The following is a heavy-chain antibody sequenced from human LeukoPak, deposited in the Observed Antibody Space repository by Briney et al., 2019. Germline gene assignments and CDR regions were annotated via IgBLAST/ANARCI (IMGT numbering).Heavy chain of an antibody. CDR1: GFTFSSYA. CDR3: AKGIQLWLITLFDY. J-gene: IGHJ4*02. V-gene: IGHV3-23*01. CDR2: ISGSGGST. D-gene: IGHD5-18*01. Sequence: GGSLRFSCAASGFTFSSYAMSWVRQAPGKGLEWVSAISGSGGSTYYADSVKGRFTISRDNSKNTLYLQMNSLRAEDTAVYYCAKGIQLWLITLFDYWGQGTLVTVSS.